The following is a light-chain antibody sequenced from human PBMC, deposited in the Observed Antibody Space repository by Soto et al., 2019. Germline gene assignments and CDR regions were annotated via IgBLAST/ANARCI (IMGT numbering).Light chain of an antibody. V-gene: IGKV3-20*01. CDR3: QQYGGEHRIT. J-gene: IGKJ5*01. CDR2: GAS. Sequence: EIVLTQSPGTLSLSPGERASLSCRASERLSSVYLAWYQQRPGQPPRLLIYGASNSATGIPDRFSGSGSGTDFTLIINSLEPEDVAIYYCQQYGGEHRITFGQGTRLEI. CDR1: ERLSSVY.